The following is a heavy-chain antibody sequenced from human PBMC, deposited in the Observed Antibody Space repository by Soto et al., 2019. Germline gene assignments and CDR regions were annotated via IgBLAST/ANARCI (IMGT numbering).Heavy chain of an antibody. CDR1: GFTFSSYS. D-gene: IGHD3-22*01. CDR3: ARLDTSYYYDSSGCVGLCY. Sequence: PGGSLRLSCAASGFTFSSYSMNWVRQAPGKGLEWVSYISSSSSTIYYADSVKGRFTISRDNAKNSLYLQMNSLRDEDTAVYYCARLDTSYYYDSSGCVGLCYWGQGTLVTVSS. V-gene: IGHV3-48*02. J-gene: IGHJ4*02. CDR2: ISSSSSTI.